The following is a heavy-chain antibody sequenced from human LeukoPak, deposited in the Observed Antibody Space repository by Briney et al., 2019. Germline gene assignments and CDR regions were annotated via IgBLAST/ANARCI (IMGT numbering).Heavy chain of an antibody. D-gene: IGHD3-22*01. Sequence: GGSLRLSCEASGFVFGHSWMSWVRQAPGKGLEWVANINLDGSEMNYLDSLTGRLTISRDNAKDSLYLQMNGLRAEDTAVYFCVRDRGYSTFDYWGQGTLVTVSS. CDR1: GFVFGHSW. V-gene: IGHV3-7*03. J-gene: IGHJ4*02. CDR3: VRDRGYSTFDY. CDR2: INLDGSEM.